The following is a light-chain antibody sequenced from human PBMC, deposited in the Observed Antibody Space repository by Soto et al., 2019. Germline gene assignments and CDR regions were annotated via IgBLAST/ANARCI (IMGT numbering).Light chain of an antibody. CDR2: GND. V-gene: IGLV1-40*01. J-gene: IGLJ2*01. CDR1: SSNIGVGSD. Sequence: QAVVTQPPSVSGAPGQGVTISCTGSSSNIGVGSDVHWYQQLPGTAPKLLIYGNDNRPSGVPDRFSGSTSGTSASLAITGLQAGDAADYYCQSYDTSLSAVVFGGGTKLTVL. CDR3: QSYDTSLSAVV.